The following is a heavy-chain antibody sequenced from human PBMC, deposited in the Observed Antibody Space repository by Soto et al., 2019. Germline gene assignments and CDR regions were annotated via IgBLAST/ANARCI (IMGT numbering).Heavy chain of an antibody. Sequence: ESGGGVVQPGRSLRLSCAASGFTFSSYGMHWVRQAPGKGLEWVAVISYDGSNKYYADSVKGRFTISRDNSKNTLYLQMNSLRAEDTAVYYCAKGYCSSTSCYTVGSYFDYWGQGTLVTVSS. CDR1: GFTFSSYG. D-gene: IGHD2-2*02. V-gene: IGHV3-30*18. CDR3: AKGYCSSTSCYTVGSYFDY. J-gene: IGHJ4*02. CDR2: ISYDGSNK.